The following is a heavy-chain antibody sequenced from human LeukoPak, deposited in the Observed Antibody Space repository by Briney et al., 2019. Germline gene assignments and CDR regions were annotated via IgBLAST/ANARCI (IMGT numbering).Heavy chain of an antibody. V-gene: IGHV4-4*07. CDR3: ARDGSSWSHDAFDI. CDR2: IYTSGST. CDR1: GGSISSYY. D-gene: IGHD6-13*01. J-gene: IGHJ3*02. Sequence: PSETLSLTCTVSGGSISSYYWSWIRRPAGKGLEWIGRIYTSGSTNCNPSLKSRVTMSVDTSKNQFSLKLSSVTAADTAVYYCARDGSSWSHDAFDIWGQGTMVTVSS.